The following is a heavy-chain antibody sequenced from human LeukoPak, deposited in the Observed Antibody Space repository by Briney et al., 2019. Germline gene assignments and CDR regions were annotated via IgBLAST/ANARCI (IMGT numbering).Heavy chain of an antibody. Sequence: GGSLRLSCAASGFTFSSHAIYWVRQAPGKGLEYVSAISSNGDSTYYANSVKGRFTISRDNSKNTLYLQMGSLRAEDMAVYYCARCCGGTCYNPLDCWGQGTLVTVSS. CDR1: GFTFSSHA. CDR3: ARCCGGTCYNPLDC. CDR2: ISSNGDST. V-gene: IGHV3-64*01. J-gene: IGHJ4*02. D-gene: IGHD2-15*01.